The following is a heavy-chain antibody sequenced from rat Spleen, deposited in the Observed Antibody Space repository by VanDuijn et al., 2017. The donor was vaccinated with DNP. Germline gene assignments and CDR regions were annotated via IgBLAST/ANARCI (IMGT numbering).Heavy chain of an antibody. D-gene: IGHD1-11*01. Sequence: EVQLVESGGGLVQPGRSLKLSCAASGFTFSNYYMAWVRQAPKKGLEWVATLSYDGSSTYYRDSVKGRFIISRNNAKSSLYLQVNSLRSEDTATYYCTRAVSYGGYPYYFDYWGQGVMVTVSS. CDR3: TRAVSYGGYPYYFDY. CDR2: LSYDGSST. V-gene: IGHV5-7*01. CDR1: GFTFSNYY. J-gene: IGHJ2*01.